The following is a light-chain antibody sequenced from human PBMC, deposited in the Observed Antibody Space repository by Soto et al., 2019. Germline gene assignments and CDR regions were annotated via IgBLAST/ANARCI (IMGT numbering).Light chain of an antibody. CDR1: QNISSW. V-gene: IGKV1-5*03. CDR2: KAS. J-gene: IGKJ3*01. CDR3: QRYHPHST. Sequence: DIQMTQSPSTLSAFVGDRVTIACRASQNISSWLAGYQQKPGKAPKILIYKASTLESGVPARFSGSGCGTEFSLTTSSLQPDDFATYFRQRYHPHSTFGSGTKV.